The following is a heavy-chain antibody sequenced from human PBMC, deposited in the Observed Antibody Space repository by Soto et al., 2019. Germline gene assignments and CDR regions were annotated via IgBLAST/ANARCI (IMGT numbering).Heavy chain of an antibody. CDR2: ISAYNGNT. Sequence: QVQLVQSGAEVKKRGASVKVSCKASGYTFTSYGISWVRQAPGQGLEWMGWISAYNGNTNYAQKLQGRVTMTTDTSTSTAYMDLRSLRSDDTAVYYCARDGLSGSYSGWFDPWGQGTLVTVSS. CDR3: ARDGLSGSYSGWFDP. J-gene: IGHJ5*02. D-gene: IGHD1-26*01. CDR1: GYTFTSYG. V-gene: IGHV1-18*01.